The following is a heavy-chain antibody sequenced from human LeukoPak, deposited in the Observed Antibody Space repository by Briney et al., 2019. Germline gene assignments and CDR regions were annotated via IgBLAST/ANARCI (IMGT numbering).Heavy chain of an antibody. CDR2: ISGSGSST. J-gene: IGHJ6*03. CDR3: AKGGITMVRGARYYYYMDV. D-gene: IGHD3-10*01. V-gene: IGHV3-23*01. CDR1: GFAFSSHG. Sequence: EGSLRLSCVATGFAFSSHGMSWGRQAPGKGLEWVSGISGSGSSTYYADSVKGRLTISRDNSKNTLYLQMNSLRAEDTAVYYCAKGGITMVRGARYYYYMDVWGQGTTVTVSS.